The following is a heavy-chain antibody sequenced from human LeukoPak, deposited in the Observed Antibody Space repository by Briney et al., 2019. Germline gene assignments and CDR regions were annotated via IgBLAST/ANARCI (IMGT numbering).Heavy chain of an antibody. CDR3: ATCLREAAGTFCPMDY. V-gene: IGHV5-51*01. Sequence: GESLKISCKGSGYSFTSYWIGWVRQMPGKGLEWMGIIYPGDSDTRYSPSFQGQVTISADKSISTAYLQWSSLKASDTAMYYCATCLREAAGTFCPMDYWGQGTLVTVSS. CDR1: GYSFTSYW. J-gene: IGHJ4*02. D-gene: IGHD6-13*01. CDR2: IYPGDSDT.